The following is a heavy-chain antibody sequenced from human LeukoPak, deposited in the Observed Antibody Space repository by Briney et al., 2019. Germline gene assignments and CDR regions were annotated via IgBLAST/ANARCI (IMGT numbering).Heavy chain of an antibody. J-gene: IGHJ5*02. V-gene: IGHV1-69*02. CDR2: IIPMRNLA. Sequence: SVKVSCKASGADFNTHIINWVRQAPGQGLEWMGRIIPMRNLANYAYKFQGRVIITADKSRRTAYMELSSLTSDDTAVYYCARGKYCSGGECYSVRTSYDGFDPWGQGTVVSVSS. D-gene: IGHD2-15*01. CDR3: ARGKYCSGGECYSVRTSYDGFDP. CDR1: GADFNTHI.